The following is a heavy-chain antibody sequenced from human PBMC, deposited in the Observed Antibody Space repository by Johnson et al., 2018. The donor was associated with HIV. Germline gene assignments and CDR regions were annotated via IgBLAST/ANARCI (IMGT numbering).Heavy chain of an antibody. Sequence: QVQLVESGGGVVQPGRSLRLSCAASAFAFSSYVMHWVRQAPGKGLEWVAVISYDGSNKYYGDSVKGRFTISRDNSKNTLYLQMNSLRGEDTAVYYCARDDLGNPFSSYDAFDIWGQGTMVTVSS. CDR3: ARDDLGNPFSSYDAFDI. CDR2: ISYDGSNK. V-gene: IGHV3-30*03. J-gene: IGHJ3*02. D-gene: IGHD6-13*01. CDR1: AFAFSSYV.